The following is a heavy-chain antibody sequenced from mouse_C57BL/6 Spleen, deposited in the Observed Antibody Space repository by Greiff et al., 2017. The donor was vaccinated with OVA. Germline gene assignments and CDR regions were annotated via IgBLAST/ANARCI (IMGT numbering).Heavy chain of an antibody. CDR2: IDPSDSYT. CDR3: ARSGIYSNYGLDY. J-gene: IGHJ2*01. D-gene: IGHD2-5*01. Sequence: QVQLQQPGAELVMPGASVKLSCKASGYTFTSYWMHWVKQRPGQGLEWIGEIDPSDSYTNYNQKFKGKSTLTVDKSSSTAYMQLSSLTSEDSAVYYCARSGIYSNYGLDYWGQGTTLTVSS. CDR1: GYTFTSYW. V-gene: IGHV1-69*01.